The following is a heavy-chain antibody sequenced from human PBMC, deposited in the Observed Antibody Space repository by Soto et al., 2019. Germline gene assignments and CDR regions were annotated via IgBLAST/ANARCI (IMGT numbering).Heavy chain of an antibody. V-gene: IGHV4-34*01. CDR2: INHSGST. CDR1: GGSFSGYY. D-gene: IGHD3-3*01. J-gene: IGHJ6*02. CDR3: ARETRILEPPYHYYGLDV. Sequence: PSETLSPTCAVYGGSFSGYYWSWIRQPPGKGLEWIGEINHSGSTNYNPSLKSRVTISVDTSKNQFSLKLRSVTAADTAVYYCARETRILEPPYHYYGLDVWGQGTTVTVSS.